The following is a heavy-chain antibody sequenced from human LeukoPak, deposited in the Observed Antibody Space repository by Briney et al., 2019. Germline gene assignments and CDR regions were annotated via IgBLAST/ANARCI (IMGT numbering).Heavy chain of an antibody. CDR2: IYTSGST. Sequence: SETLSLTCTVSGGSISSGSYYWSWIRQPAGKGLEWIGRIYTSGSTNYNPSLKSRVTISVDTSKNQFSLKLSSVTAADTAVYYWARGFGVGIIEGFVAFDIWGQGTMVTVSS. CDR3: ARGFGVGIIEGFVAFDI. V-gene: IGHV4-61*02. J-gene: IGHJ3*02. D-gene: IGHD3-3*01. CDR1: GGSISSGSYY.